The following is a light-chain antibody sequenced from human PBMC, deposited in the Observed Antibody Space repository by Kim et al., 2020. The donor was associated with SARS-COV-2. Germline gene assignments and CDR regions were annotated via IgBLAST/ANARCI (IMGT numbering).Light chain of an antibody. V-gene: IGKV3-15*01. Sequence: CPAERSPLSGRASQNVNNNVAWYQQRLGQSPKLLFYGASLRATGIPDRFSGGGSGTEFTLTISGLQSEDFAVYYCKQYKSWPPFTFGGGTKVDIK. CDR2: GAS. CDR3: KQYKSWPPFT. J-gene: IGKJ4*01. CDR1: QNVNNN.